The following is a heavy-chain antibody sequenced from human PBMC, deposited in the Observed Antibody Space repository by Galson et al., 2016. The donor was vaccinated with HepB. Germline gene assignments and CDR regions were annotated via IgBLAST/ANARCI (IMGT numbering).Heavy chain of an antibody. J-gene: IGHJ5*02. D-gene: IGHD3-10*01. CDR3: ARDGGLWFRELSTAYNWFDP. CDR1: GYTFTSYG. CDR2: ISAYNGNT. Sequence: SVKVSCKASGYTFTSYGISWVRQAPGQGLEWMGWISAYNGNTNYAQKLQGRVTMTTDTSTSTAYMELRSLRSDDTAVYYCARDGGLWFRELSTAYNWFDPWGQGTLVTVSS. V-gene: IGHV1-18*01.